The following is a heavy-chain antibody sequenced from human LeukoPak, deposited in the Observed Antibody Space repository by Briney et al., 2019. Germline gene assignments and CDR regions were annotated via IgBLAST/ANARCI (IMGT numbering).Heavy chain of an antibody. Sequence: SETLSLTCAVYGASFSGYYWSWIRQPPGKGLEWIGEIFHSGTTSYNPSLKSRVSMSVDTSKNHFSLKLSPVTAADTAVYYCARGDSYYGMDVWGQGTTVTVSS. CDR3: ARGDSYYGMDV. CDR2: IFHSGTT. J-gene: IGHJ6*02. V-gene: IGHV4-34*01. CDR1: GASFSGYY.